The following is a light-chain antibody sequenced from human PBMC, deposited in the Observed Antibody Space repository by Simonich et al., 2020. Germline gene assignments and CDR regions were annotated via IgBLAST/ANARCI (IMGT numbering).Light chain of an antibody. V-gene: IGKV4-1*01. CDR2: WAS. J-gene: IGKJ2*01. CDR3: QQYNNWPLYT. CDR1: QIVLYSSNNKNY. Sequence: DIVMTQSPDSLAVSLGERATINCKSSQIVLYSSNNKNYLAWYQQKPGQPPKLLIYWASNRESGVPDRFSGSGSGKEFTLTISSMQSEDFAVYYCQQYNNWPLYTFGQRTKLEIK.